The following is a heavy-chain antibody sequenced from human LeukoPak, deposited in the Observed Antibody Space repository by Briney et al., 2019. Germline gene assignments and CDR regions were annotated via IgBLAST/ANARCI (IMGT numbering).Heavy chain of an antibody. Sequence: GGSLRLSCAASGFTFSSYSMNWVRQAPGKGLEWVAVISYDGSNKYYADSVKGRFTISRDNSKNTLYLQMNSLRAEDTAVYYCARAPYSSSSAPLYYFDYWGQGTLVTVSS. J-gene: IGHJ4*02. CDR1: GFTFSSYS. D-gene: IGHD6-6*01. CDR3: ARAPYSSSSAPLYYFDY. V-gene: IGHV3-30*03. CDR2: ISYDGSNK.